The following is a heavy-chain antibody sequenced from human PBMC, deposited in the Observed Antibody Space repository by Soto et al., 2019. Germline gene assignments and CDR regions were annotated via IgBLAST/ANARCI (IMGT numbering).Heavy chain of an antibody. D-gene: IGHD3-22*01. CDR3: ARVRVVTSYYYYYYGMDV. J-gene: IGHJ6*02. CDR2: INHSGST. Sequence: SETLSLTCAVYGGSFSGYYWSWIRQPPGKGLEWIGEINHSGSTNYNPSLKSRVTISVDTSKNQFSLKLSSVTAADTAVYYCARVRVVTSYYYYYYGMDVWGQGTTVTVSS. V-gene: IGHV4-34*01. CDR1: GGSFSGYY.